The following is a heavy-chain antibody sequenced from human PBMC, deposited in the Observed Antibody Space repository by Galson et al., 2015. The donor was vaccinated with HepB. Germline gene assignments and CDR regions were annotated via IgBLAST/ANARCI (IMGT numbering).Heavy chain of an antibody. CDR1: GYTFSTYS. J-gene: IGHJ4*02. V-gene: IGHV1-18*01. Sequence: SVKVSCKASGYTFSTYSITWVRQAPGQGLEWMGWISPYNSNTNYTRKFQGRVTMTTDISTSTAYLELKSLTSDDTGVYYCARGGMATIRGPVFDYWGQGTLVTVSS. CDR3: ARGGMATIRGPVFDY. CDR2: ISPYNSNT. D-gene: IGHD5-24*01.